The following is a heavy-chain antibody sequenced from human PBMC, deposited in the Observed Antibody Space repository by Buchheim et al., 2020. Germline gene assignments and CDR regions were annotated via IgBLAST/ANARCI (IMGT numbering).Heavy chain of an antibody. CDR2: ISYAGSDK. CDR1: GFTFSTYA. Sequence: QVQLVESGGGVVQPGRSLRLSCAASGFTFSTYAMHWVRQAPGTGLEWMAVISYAGSDKHHADSVKGRFTVSRDNSKNTLYLQMNSLRPEDTAVYFCARDPGGPSADYYFDFWGQGTL. CDR3: ARDPGGPSADYYFDF. D-gene: IGHD4-23*01. V-gene: IGHV3-30*04. J-gene: IGHJ4*02.